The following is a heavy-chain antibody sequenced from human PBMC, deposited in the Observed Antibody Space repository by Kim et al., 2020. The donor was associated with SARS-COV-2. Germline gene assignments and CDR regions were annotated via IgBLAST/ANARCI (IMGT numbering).Heavy chain of an antibody. CDR3: AKEEGSVSSSGWTYYYSGRDV. CDR1: GFTFSSYG. J-gene: IGHJ6*02. V-gene: IGHV3-30*18. CDR2: ISYDGSNK. Sequence: GRSLRLSCAASGFTFSSYGMHWVRQAPGKGLEWVAVISYDGSNKYYADSVKGRFTISRDNSKNTLYLQMNSLRAEDTAVYYCAKEEGSVSSSGWTYYYSGRDVWGQVTTVTVSS. D-gene: IGHD6-19*01.